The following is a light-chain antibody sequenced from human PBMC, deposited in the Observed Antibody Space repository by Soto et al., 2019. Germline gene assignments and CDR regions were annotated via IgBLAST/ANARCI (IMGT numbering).Light chain of an antibody. V-gene: IGKV3-11*01. J-gene: IGKJ1*01. CDR1: QSVSSY. CDR2: DAS. Sequence: QCPADGPLSPGKSGKRSGRASQSVSSYLAWYQQKPGQAPRLLIYDASNRATGIPARFSGSGSGTDFTLTLSRLEPEDFAVYYCQQYHYWWTFGQGTKVDNK. CDR3: QQYHYWWT.